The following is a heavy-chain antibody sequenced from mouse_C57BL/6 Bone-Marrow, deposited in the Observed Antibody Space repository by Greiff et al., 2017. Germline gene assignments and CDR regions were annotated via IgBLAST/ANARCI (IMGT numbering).Heavy chain of an antibody. Sequence: QVQLQQSGAELARPGASVQLSCKASGYTFTSYGISWVKQRTGQGLEWIGEIYPRSGNTYYNEKFKGEAPLTADNSSSTAYMELRSLTSEDSAVYFCARRDYGSSMDYWGQGTSVTVSS. V-gene: IGHV1-81*01. CDR3: ARRDYGSSMDY. CDR2: IYPRSGNT. J-gene: IGHJ4*01. D-gene: IGHD2-13*01. CDR1: GYTFTSYG.